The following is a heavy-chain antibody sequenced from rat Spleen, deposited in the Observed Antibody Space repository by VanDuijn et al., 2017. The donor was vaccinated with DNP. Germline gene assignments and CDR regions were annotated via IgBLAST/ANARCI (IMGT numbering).Heavy chain of an antibody. CDR3: ASHGYNYVGYFDY. Sequence: EERLVESGGDLVQPGRSLKLSCVASGFTFNNYWMTWIRQVPGRGLEWVASISSSGDASFSPDSVKGRFTVSRNNIQNTLYLEMNSLRSEDTATYYCASHGYNYVGYFDYWGQGVMVTVSS. D-gene: IGHD1-4*01. CDR1: GFTFNNYW. J-gene: IGHJ2*01. V-gene: IGHV5-31*01. CDR2: ISSSGDAS.